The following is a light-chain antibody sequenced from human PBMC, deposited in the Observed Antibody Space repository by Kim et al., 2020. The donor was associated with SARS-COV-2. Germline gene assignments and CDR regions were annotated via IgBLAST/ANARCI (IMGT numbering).Light chain of an antibody. CDR1: QSISSH. CDR3: QQSYIAPFT. CDR2: AAS. J-gene: IGKJ3*01. V-gene: IGKV1-39*01. Sequence: DIQMTQSPSSLSASVGDRVTITCRTSQSISSHLNWYHQKPGRAPKLLISAASTLQGGVPSRFSGSGSETDFTLTIGSLQPEDFATYFCQQSYIAPFTFGPGTKVDIK.